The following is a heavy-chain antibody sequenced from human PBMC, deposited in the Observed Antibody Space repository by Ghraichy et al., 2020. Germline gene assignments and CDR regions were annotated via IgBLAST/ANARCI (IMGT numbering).Heavy chain of an antibody. CDR1: GFSLSTSGVG. CDR2: IYWNDDK. V-gene: IGHV2-5*01. D-gene: IGHD2/OR15-2a*01. Sequence: SGPTLVKPTQTLTLTCTFSGFSLSTSGVGVGWIRQPPGKALEWLALIYWNDDKRYSPSLKSRLTITKDTSKNQVVLTMTNMDPVDTATYYCAHRPLLIDAFDIWGQGTMVTVSS. J-gene: IGHJ3*02. CDR3: AHRPLLIDAFDI.